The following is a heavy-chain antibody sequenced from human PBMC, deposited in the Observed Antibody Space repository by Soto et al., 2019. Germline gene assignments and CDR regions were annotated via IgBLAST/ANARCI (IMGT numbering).Heavy chain of an antibody. Sequence: QVQLVQSGPEVKTPGASVRVSCKSSGYTFGAYYIHWVRQAPGQGLEWMGWVSPLTGGTNLAQRFQGRLTLTRDTSISTVFMELRRLRSDDSALYFCAREFDSGDLGLDMWGQGTAVSISS. D-gene: IGHD2-21*01. CDR3: AREFDSGDLGLDM. V-gene: IGHV1-2*02. CDR1: GYTFGAYY. J-gene: IGHJ6*02. CDR2: VSPLTGGT.